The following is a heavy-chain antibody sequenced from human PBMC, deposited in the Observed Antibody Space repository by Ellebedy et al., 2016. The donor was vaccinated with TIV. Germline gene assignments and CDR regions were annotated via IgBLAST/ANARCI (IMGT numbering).Heavy chain of an antibody. V-gene: IGHV3-33*01. CDR1: GFTFSDFH. CDR2: IWSDGSEK. D-gene: IGHD3-16*01. CDR3: AREVLGGRGDMDF. J-gene: IGHJ6*02. Sequence: GESLKISCAASGFTFSDFHMHWVRQGPGGGLQWVALIWSDGSEKYFADSVRGRFTVSRDNSKSVFYLQMNSLRADDTAKYFSAREVLGGRGDMDFWGQGTTVIVSS.